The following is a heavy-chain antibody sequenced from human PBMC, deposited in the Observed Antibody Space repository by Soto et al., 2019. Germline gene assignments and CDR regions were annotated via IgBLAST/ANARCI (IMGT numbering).Heavy chain of an antibody. CDR1: GFTFSDYD. V-gene: IGHV3-11*04. CDR3: VRDDFGLGVDH. Sequence: GGSLRLSSTASGFTFSDYDMSSIRQAPGKGLEWVAYISTSDSAIYYTDSVKGRFTISRDNPKNSMYLQMNSLRAEDTGVYYCVRDDFGLGVDHWGLGTQVSVSS. D-gene: IGHD3-10*02. CDR2: ISTSDSAI. J-gene: IGHJ4*02.